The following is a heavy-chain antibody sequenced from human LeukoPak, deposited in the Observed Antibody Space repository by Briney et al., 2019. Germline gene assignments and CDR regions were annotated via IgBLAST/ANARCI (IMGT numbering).Heavy chain of an antibody. Sequence: PGGSLRLSCAASGFTFSSYAMSWVRQAPGKGLEWVPAISGSGGSTYYADSVKGRFTISRDNSKNTLYLQMNSLRAEDTAVYYCAKGGRDNYYDSSGYYTYYFDYWGQGTLVTVSS. J-gene: IGHJ4*02. CDR1: GFTFSSYA. CDR3: AKGGRDNYYDSSGYYTYYFDY. V-gene: IGHV3-23*01. CDR2: ISGSGGST. D-gene: IGHD3-22*01.